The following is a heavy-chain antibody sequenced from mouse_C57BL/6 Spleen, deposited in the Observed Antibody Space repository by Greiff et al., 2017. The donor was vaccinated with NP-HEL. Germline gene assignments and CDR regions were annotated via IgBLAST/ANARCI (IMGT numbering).Heavy chain of an antibody. CDR2: IYPRDGST. D-gene: IGHD2-4*01. Sequence: QVQLQQSGPELVKPGASVKLSCKASGYTFTSYDINWVKQRPGQGLEWIGWIYPRDGSTKYNEKFKGKATLTVETSSNTAYMALPSLTSEDSAVEVGARGVCEYDNCYFDVWGKGTTVTVSA. V-gene: IGHV1-85*01. CDR1: GYTFTSYD. J-gene: IGHJ1*03. CDR3: ARGVCEYDNCYFDV.